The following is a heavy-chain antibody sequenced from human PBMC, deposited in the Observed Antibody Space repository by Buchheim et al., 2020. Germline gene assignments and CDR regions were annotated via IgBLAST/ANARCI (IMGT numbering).Heavy chain of an antibody. CDR2: IYHSGST. V-gene: IGHV4-4*02. CDR1: GGSISSSNW. CDR3: ARVWYYDSSGYYYGGGPLD. D-gene: IGHD3-22*01. J-gene: IGHJ4*02. Sequence: QVQLQESGPGLVKPSGTLSLTCAVSGGSISSSNWWSWVRQPPGKGLEWIGEIYHSGSTNYNPSLKSRVTISVDKSQNQFSLKLSSVTAADTAVYYCARVWYYDSSGYYYGGGPLDWGQGTL.